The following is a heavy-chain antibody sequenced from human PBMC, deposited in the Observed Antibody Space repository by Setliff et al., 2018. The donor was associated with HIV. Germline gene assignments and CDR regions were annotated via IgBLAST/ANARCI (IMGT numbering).Heavy chain of an antibody. CDR2: IYNSGTT. V-gene: IGHV4-4*02. CDR1: GGSTRSSNW. CDR3: GRLSETAMASFDS. J-gene: IGHJ4*02. D-gene: IGHD5-18*01. Sequence: SETLSLTCAVSGGSTRSSNWWSWVRQPPGKGLEWIGEIYNSGTTNYSSSLKSRVTISADPSKNQFSLKLTSVTAADTAVYYCGRLSETAMASFDSWGQGTLVTVSS.